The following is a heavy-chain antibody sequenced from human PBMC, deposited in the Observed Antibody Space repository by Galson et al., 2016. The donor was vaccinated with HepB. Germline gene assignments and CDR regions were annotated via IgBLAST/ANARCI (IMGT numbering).Heavy chain of an antibody. CDR2: IYWSGSS. Sequence: SETLSLTCAVSGGSINSRSYWWSWVRQPPGKGLEWIGSIYWSGSSYYNPSLKSRVTISVDTSKNQFSLKLTSVTAADTAVYYCARPGSSAWHGGLAYWGQGTLVTVSS. J-gene: IGHJ4*02. CDR1: GGSINSRSYW. V-gene: IGHV4-39*01. D-gene: IGHD6-19*01. CDR3: ARPGSSAWHGGLAY.